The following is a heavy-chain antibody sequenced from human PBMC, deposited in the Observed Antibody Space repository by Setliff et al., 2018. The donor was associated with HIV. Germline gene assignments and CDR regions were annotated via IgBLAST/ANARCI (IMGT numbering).Heavy chain of an antibody. CDR1: GGSISSSSYY. Sequence: SETLSLTCTVSGGSISSSSYYWSWIRQPPGKGLEWIGEINHSGSTNYNPSLKSRVTISVDTSKNQFSLKLSSVTAADTAVYYCARDRPYSGYPDWGQGTLVTVSS. CDR2: INHSGST. J-gene: IGHJ4*02. V-gene: IGHV4-39*07. CDR3: ARDRPYSGYPD. D-gene: IGHD5-12*01.